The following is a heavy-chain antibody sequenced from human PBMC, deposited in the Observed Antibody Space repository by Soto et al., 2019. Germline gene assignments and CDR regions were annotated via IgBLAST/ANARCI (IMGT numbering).Heavy chain of an antibody. CDR3: ARGDREDTAVVIGVRPGEYVLDV. Sequence: QVQLVESGGGVVQPGRSLRLSCAASGFTFSNYAMHWVRQAPGKGLECVAVISYNGGNRFYRDYVKGRFTISRDNSKNTVHLQIDSLRYEDAAVYYCARGDREDTAVVIGVRPGEYVLDVWGQGTTVTVSS. V-gene: IGHV3-30*04. CDR1: GFTFSNYA. J-gene: IGHJ6*02. CDR2: ISYNGGNR. D-gene: IGHD2-15*01.